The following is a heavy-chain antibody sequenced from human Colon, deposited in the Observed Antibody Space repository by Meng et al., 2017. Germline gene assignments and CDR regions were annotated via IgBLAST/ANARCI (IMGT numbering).Heavy chain of an antibody. Sequence: GESLKISCAVSGFTLRNFAMSWVRQAPGKGLEWVSSISISDDTTCADSVKGRFTVSRDNSKSTLHLQMNSLRAEDTAVYYCAKEVRPNDYWGQGTLVTVSS. CDR2: ISISDDTT. CDR3: AKEVRPNDY. J-gene: IGHJ4*02. D-gene: IGHD4-11*01. CDR1: GFTLRNFA. V-gene: IGHV3-23*01.